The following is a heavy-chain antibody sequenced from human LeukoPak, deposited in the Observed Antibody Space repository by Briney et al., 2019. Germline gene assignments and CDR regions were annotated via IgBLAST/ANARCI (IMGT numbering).Heavy chain of an antibody. CDR2: LYPSGST. D-gene: IGHD2-2*01. V-gene: IGHV4-61*02. CDR1: GGSISSGSYY. CDR3: ARHAIGYCSSTSCYPLTPHYYYYMDV. J-gene: IGHJ6*03. Sequence: SETLSLTCTVSGGSISSGSYYWSWIRQPAGKGLEWIGLLYPSGSTNNSPSLKSRVTISVDTSKNQFSLKLSSVTAADTAVYYCARHAIGYCSSTSCYPLTPHYYYYMDVWGKGTTVTVSS.